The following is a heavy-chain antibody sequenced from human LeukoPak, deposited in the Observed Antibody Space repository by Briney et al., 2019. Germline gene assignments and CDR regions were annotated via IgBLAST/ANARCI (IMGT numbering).Heavy chain of an antibody. D-gene: IGHD3-10*01. Sequence: GASVKVSCKASGYTFTSYGISWVRQAPGQGLEWMGWISAYNGNTNYAQKLQGRVTMTTDTSASTAYMELRSLRSDDTAVYYCARLGYGSGRYHNYYMDVWGKGTTVTVSS. CDR3: ARLGYGSGRYHNYYMDV. V-gene: IGHV1-18*01. CDR2: ISAYNGNT. J-gene: IGHJ6*03. CDR1: GYTFTSYG.